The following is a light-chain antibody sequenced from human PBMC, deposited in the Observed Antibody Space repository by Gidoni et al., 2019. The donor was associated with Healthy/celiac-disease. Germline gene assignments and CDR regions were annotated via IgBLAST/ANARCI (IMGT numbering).Light chain of an antibody. CDR1: SSDVGSYNR. Sequence: QSALTQPPSVSGSPGQAVTISCPGTSSDVGSYNRVSWYQQPPGTAPKLMIDEVSNRPSGVPDRFSGSKSGNTASLTISGLQAEDEADYYCSSYTSSSTSVVFGGGTKLTVL. CDR2: EVS. J-gene: IGLJ2*01. V-gene: IGLV2-18*02. CDR3: SSYTSSSTSVV.